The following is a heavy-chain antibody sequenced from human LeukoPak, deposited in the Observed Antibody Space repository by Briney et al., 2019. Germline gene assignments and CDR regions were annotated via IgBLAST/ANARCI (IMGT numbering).Heavy chain of an antibody. D-gene: IGHD3-10*01. Sequence: SETLSLTCTVSGGSISSGDYYWSWIRQPPGTGLEWIGYIYYSGSTYYNPSLKSRVTISVDTSKNQFSLKLSSVTAADTAVYYCARGSRDGSGSYYSPWGQGTLVTVSS. CDR1: GGSISSGDYY. V-gene: IGHV4-30-4*01. J-gene: IGHJ5*02. CDR2: IYYSGST. CDR3: ARGSRDGSGSYYSP.